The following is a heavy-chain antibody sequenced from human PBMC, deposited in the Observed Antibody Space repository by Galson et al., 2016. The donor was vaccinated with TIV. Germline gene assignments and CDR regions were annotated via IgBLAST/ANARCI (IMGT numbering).Heavy chain of an antibody. CDR3: ASDRNTAFDTYHYYYGMDV. J-gene: IGHJ6*02. CDR1: GGTFSSYV. CDR2: IIPLFRTT. D-gene: IGHD5-18*01. V-gene: IGHV1-69*13. Sequence: SVKVSCKASGGTFSSYVFNWVRLAPGQGLEWMGGIIPLFRTTNYTQKFQGRVTITADESTNTAYMELNSLRSGDTAVYYCASDRNTAFDTYHYYYGMDVWGQGTTATVPS.